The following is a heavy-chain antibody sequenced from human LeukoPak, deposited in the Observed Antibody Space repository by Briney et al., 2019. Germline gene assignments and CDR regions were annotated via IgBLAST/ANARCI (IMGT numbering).Heavy chain of an antibody. D-gene: IGHD2-15*01. CDR2: IIPIFGTA. V-gene: IGHV1-69*13. Sequence: ASVKVSCKASGGTFSSYAISWVRQAPGQGLEWMGGIIPIFGTANYAQKFQGRVTITADESTSTAYMELSSLRSEDTAVYYCARRKVVVVAATRNYYYYGMDVWGQGTTVTVSS. CDR1: GGTFSSYA. J-gene: IGHJ6*02. CDR3: ARRKVVVVAATRNYYYYGMDV.